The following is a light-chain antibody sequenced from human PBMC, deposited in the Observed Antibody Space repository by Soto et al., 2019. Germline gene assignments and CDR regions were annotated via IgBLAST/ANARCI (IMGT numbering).Light chain of an antibody. CDR3: HQYGNSPYT. Sequence: EIVLTQSLGTLSLSPGERATLSCRASQSVSTNYLAWYQQQPGQTPRLLIYAASSRATGIPDRFNGSGSGTDFNLTISRLEPEDFAMYYCHQYGNSPYTFGQGTHLEIK. J-gene: IGKJ2*01. V-gene: IGKV3-20*01. CDR1: QSVSTNY. CDR2: AAS.